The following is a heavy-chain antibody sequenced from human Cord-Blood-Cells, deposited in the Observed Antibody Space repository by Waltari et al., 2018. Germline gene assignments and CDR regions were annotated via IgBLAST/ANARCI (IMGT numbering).Heavy chain of an antibody. CDR2: IDSGGST. V-gene: IGHV3-53*01. J-gene: IGHJ3*02. Sequence: EVQLVESGGGLIQPGGSLRLSCAASGFTVSSNYMSWVRQAPGKGLEWVSVIDSGGSTYYADSVKGRVTISRDNSKNTLYLQMNSLRAEDTAVYYCARVLVTGDRAFDIWGQGTMVTVSS. CDR1: GFTVSSNY. D-gene: IGHD7-27*01. CDR3: ARVLVTGDRAFDI.